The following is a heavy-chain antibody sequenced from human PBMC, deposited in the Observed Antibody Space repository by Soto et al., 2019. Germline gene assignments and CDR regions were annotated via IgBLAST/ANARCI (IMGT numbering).Heavy chain of an antibody. Sequence: SVKVSCKASGDTFSTYAINWVRQAPGQGLEWMGGILPILGTTNYAQKFQARVTIAADKSTNTAYMGLSSLSSEDTAVYYCARGGYSSSYRFDYWGQGTLVTVSS. CDR3: ARGGYSSSYRFDY. V-gene: IGHV1-69*10. D-gene: IGHD6-13*01. J-gene: IGHJ4*02. CDR1: GDTFSTYA. CDR2: ILPILGTT.